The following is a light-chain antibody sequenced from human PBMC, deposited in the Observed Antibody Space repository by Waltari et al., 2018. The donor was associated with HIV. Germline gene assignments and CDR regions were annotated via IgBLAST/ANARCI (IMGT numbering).Light chain of an antibody. CDR3: QSFDSGLTAVV. CDR1: SPHLGAGFV. V-gene: IGLV1-40*01. J-gene: IGLJ2*01. CDR2: DNN. Sequence: QPVLTQPPSVSGAPGQRVSTSCTGSSPHLGAGFVAQWYQQLPGAAPRLLIYDNNNRPSGVPGRFSGSRSGTSASLAITGLQVDDEADYYCQSFDSGLTAVVFGGGTKLTVL.